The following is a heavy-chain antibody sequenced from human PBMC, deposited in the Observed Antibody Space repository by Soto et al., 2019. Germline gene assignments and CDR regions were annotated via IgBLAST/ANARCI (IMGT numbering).Heavy chain of an antibody. J-gene: IGHJ3*02. CDR2: INHSGST. CDR1: GGSFSGYC. V-gene: IGHV4-34*01. D-gene: IGHD3-16*01. Sequence: PSETLSLTCAVSGGSFSGYCWSWVRQPPGKGLEWIGEINHSGSTNYNPSLKSRVTISVDTSKNQFSLKLSSVTAADTAVYYCARCGGVTDYAFDIWGKGTMVTVS. CDR3: ARCGGVTDYAFDI.